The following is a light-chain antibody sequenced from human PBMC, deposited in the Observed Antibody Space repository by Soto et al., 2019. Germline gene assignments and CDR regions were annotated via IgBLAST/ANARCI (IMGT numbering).Light chain of an antibody. CDR3: QRYNNWPRT. CDR2: GAS. J-gene: IGKJ4*01. CDR1: QSVSSN. V-gene: IGKV3-15*01. Sequence: EIVMTQSPATLSVSPGERATLSCRASQSVSSNLAWYQHKPGQGPRLLIYGASSRATGIPARFSGSDSGTEFTLTISSLQSEDFAVYYCQRYNNWPRTFGGGTKVEIK.